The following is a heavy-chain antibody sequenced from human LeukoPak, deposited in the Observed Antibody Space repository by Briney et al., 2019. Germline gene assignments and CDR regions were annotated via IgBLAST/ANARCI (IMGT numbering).Heavy chain of an antibody. CDR3: ARVPSTATGISWFDP. D-gene: IGHD6-13*01. CDR2: VYPSGST. CDR1: GGSISSSY. J-gene: IGHJ5*02. Sequence: SETLSLTCTVSGGSISSSYWSWIRQPAGKGLEWIGRVYPSGSTYYNPSLKSRVTMSVGTSKNQFSLILSSVTAADTAVYYCARVPSTATGISWFDPWGQGTLVTVSS. V-gene: IGHV4-4*07.